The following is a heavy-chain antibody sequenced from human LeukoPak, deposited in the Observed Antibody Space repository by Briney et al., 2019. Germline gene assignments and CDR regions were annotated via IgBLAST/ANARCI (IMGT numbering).Heavy chain of an antibody. V-gene: IGHV5-51*01. J-gene: IGHJ3*02. D-gene: IGHD1-26*01. Sequence: GESLKISCKGSGYTFTSYWIGWVRQMPGKGLEWMAIIYPGDSDTRYSPSFQGQVTISADKSISTAYLQWSSLKASDTAMYYCARQYSGSYYLSAFDIWGQGTMVTVSS. CDR2: IYPGDSDT. CDR3: ARQYSGSYYLSAFDI. CDR1: GYTFTSYW.